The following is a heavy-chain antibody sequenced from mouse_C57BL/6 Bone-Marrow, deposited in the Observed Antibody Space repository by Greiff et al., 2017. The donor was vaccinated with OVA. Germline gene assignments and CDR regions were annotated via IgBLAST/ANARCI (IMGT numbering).Heavy chain of an antibody. J-gene: IGHJ4*01. CDR2: INPSSGYT. D-gene: IGHD1-1*01. CDR3: ARKGIGSSYDAMDY. Sequence: QVQLQQSGAELARPGASVKMSCKASGYTFTSYTMHWVKQRPGQGLEWIGYINPSSGYTKYNQKFKDKATLTADKSSSTAYMQLSSLTSEDSAVYYCARKGIGSSYDAMDYWGQGTSVTVSS. V-gene: IGHV1-4*01. CDR1: GYTFTSYT.